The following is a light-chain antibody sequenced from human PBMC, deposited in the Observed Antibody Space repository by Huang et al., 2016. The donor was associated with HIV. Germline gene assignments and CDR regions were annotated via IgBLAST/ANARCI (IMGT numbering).Light chain of an antibody. CDR2: GAS. V-gene: IGKV3-15*01. Sequence: EIAMTQSPATLYVSPGERVTLSCRASQSVSSNLAWYQQKPGQSPRLLIYGASTRATGIPVRCSGRGSGTEFTLTISSLQSEDFAVYSCQQYNNWPPGDTFGQGTKLEIK. CDR1: QSVSSN. J-gene: IGKJ2*01. CDR3: QQYNNWPPGDT.